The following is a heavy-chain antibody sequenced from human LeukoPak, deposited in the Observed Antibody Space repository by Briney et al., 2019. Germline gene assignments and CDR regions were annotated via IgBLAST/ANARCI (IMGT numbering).Heavy chain of an antibody. V-gene: IGHV4-34*01. J-gene: IGHJ5*02. CDR3: ARDLGDYYDSSGYPNWFDP. CDR1: GGSFSGYY. Sequence: SETLSLTRAVYGGSFSGYYWSWIRQPPGKGLEWIGEINHSGSTNYNPSLKSRVTISVDTSKNQFSLKLSSVTAADTAVYYCARDLGDYYDSSGYPNWFDPWDQGTLVTVSS. CDR2: INHSGST. D-gene: IGHD3-22*01.